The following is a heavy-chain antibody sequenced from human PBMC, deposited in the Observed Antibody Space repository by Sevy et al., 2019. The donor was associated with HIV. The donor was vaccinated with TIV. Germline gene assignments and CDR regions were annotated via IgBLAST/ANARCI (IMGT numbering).Heavy chain of an antibody. J-gene: IGHJ4*02. CDR2: ISSSSSYI. D-gene: IGHD2-2*01. V-gene: IGHV3-21*01. CDR3: VRDGGCSSTSCLLYFDF. Sequence: GGSLRLSCAASGFTFSRYSMNWVRQAPGKGLEWVSSISSSSSYIYYPDSVKGRFTTTRDNAKNSLYLQMNSRRAEDTAVYYCVRDGGCSSTSCLLYFDFWGQGTLVTVSS. CDR1: GFTFSRYS.